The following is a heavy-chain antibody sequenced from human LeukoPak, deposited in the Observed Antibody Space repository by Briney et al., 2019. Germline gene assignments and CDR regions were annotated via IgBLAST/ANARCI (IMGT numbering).Heavy chain of an antibody. Sequence: GSLRLCCAASGFTFSNYWVHWVRQAPGKGLVWVSRINRDGSTTNYADSVKGRFTVSRDNAKNTLNLQMNSLRAEDTAVYYCARDKKSGESSEIDYWGQGTLVTISS. CDR1: GFTFSNYW. D-gene: IGHD3-10*01. V-gene: IGHV3-74*01. CDR3: ARDKKSGESSEIDY. J-gene: IGHJ4*02. CDR2: INRDGSTT.